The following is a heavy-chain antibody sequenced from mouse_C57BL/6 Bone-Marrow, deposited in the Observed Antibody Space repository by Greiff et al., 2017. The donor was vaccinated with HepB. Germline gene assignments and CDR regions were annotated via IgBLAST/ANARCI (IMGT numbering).Heavy chain of an antibody. J-gene: IGHJ2*01. CDR3: ARKGIMSRYFDY. Sequence: VQLQESGPGLVAPSQSLSITCTVSGFSLTSYAISWVRQPPGKGLERLGVIWTGGGTNYNSALKSRLSISKDNSKSQVFLKMNSLQTDDTARYYCARKGIMSRYFDYWGQGTTLTVSS. CDR1: GFSLTSYA. D-gene: IGHD1-1*01. V-gene: IGHV2-9-1*01. CDR2: IWTGGGT.